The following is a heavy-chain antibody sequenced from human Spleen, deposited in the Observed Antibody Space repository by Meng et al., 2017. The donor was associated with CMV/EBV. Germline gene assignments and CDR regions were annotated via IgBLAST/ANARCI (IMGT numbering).Heavy chain of an antibody. CDR3: ARGGGHGYNHYSFDC. CDR1: KFTFNNYG. D-gene: IGHD5-24*01. J-gene: IGHJ4*02. Sequence: GGSLRLSCAASKFTFNNYGMSWVRQAPGKGLEWVANINHDGSEKYYVDSMKGRFSISRDNAKNSLFLQMNSLRADDTAVYYCARGGGHGYNHYSFDCWGQGTLVTVSS. CDR2: INHDGSEK. V-gene: IGHV3-7*01.